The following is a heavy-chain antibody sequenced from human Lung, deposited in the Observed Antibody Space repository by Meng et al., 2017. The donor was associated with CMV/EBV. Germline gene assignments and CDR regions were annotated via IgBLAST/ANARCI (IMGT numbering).Heavy chain of an antibody. Sequence: LSTNGVGVGWIRQPPGKALEWLALIYWDDYKRYSPSLKSRLTITKDTSKNQVVLTMTNMDPVDTATYYCARRPSSYYDSNGYFFADYWGQGTLVTVSS. V-gene: IGHV2-5*02. CDR1: LSTNGVG. J-gene: IGHJ4*02. CDR2: IYWDDYK. D-gene: IGHD3-22*01. CDR3: ARRPSSYYDSNGYFFADY.